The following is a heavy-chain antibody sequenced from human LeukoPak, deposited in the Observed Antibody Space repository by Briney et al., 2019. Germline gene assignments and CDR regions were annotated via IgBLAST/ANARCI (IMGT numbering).Heavy chain of an antibody. V-gene: IGHV3-23*01. D-gene: IGHD3-3*01. CDR1: GFTFSSYG. CDR2: ISGSGGST. CDR3: AKEGPHVETYYDFWSGYYNYYYMDV. J-gene: IGHJ6*03. Sequence: GGSLRLSCAASGFTFSSYGMSWVRQAPGKGLEWVSAISGSGGSTYYADSVKGRFTISRDNSKNTLYLQMNSLRAEDTAVYYCAKEGPHVETYYDFWSGYYNYYYMDVWGKGTTVTVSS.